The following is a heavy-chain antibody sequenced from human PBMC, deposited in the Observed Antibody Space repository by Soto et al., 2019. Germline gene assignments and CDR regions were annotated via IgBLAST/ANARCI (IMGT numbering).Heavy chain of an antibody. CDR1: GYTFTGYY. Sequence: ASVKVSCKASGYTFTGYYMHWVRQAPGQGLEWTGWINPNSGGTNYAQKFQGWVTMTRDTSISTAYMELSRLRSDDTAVYYCARELYHGSAIFGVVTNYYYYGMDVWGQGTTVTVSS. V-gene: IGHV1-2*04. D-gene: IGHD3-3*01. CDR2: INPNSGGT. CDR3: ARELYHGSAIFGVVTNYYYYGMDV. J-gene: IGHJ6*02.